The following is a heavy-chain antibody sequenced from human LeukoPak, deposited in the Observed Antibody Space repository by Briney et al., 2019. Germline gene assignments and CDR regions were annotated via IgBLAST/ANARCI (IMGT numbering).Heavy chain of an antibody. CDR1: GFTFSSYW. D-gene: IGHD1-1*01. J-gene: IGHJ6*03. CDR2: INHSGST. Sequence: GSLRLSCAASGFTFSSYWMSWVRQAPGKGLEWIGEINHSGSTNYNPSLKSRVTISVDTSKNQFSPKLSSVTAADTAVYYCARAGKVERRRHYYYYYMDVWGKGTTVTVSS. V-gene: IGHV4-34*01. CDR3: ARAGKVERRRHYYYYYMDV.